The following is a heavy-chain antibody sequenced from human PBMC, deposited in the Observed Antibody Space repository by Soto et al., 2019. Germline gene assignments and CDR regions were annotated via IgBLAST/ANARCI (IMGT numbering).Heavy chain of an antibody. CDR3: ARDLNVVVVAATPGAFDI. CDR2: INPSGGST. V-gene: IGHV1-46*01. Sequence: ASVKVSCKASGYTFTSYYMHWVRQAPGQGLEWMGIINPSGGSTSYAQKFQGRVTMTRDTSTSTVYMELSSLRSEDTAVYYCARDLNVVVVAATPGAFDIWGQGTMVTVSS. CDR1: GYTFTSYY. D-gene: IGHD2-15*01. J-gene: IGHJ3*02.